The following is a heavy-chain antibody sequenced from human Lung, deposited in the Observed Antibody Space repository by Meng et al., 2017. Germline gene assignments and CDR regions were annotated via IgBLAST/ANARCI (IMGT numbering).Heavy chain of an antibody. CDR2: INPNSGGA. V-gene: IGHV1-2*06. CDR3: AREQQWLVQDFDS. CDR1: GYTFIDYY. D-gene: IGHD6-19*01. Sequence: QAQLVQSGAEVKKPWASVKVSCKASGYTFIDYYMHWVRQAPGQGLEWMGRINPNSGGADYAQKFQGRVTMTRDKSISTAYMELTRLRSDDTAVYYCAREQQWLVQDFDSWGQGTLVTVSS. J-gene: IGHJ4*02.